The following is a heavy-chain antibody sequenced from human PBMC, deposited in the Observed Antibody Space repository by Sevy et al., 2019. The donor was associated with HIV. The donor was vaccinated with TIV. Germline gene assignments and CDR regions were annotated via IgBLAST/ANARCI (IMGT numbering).Heavy chain of an antibody. J-gene: IGHJ4*02. V-gene: IGHV1-2*06. Sequence: ASVKVSCKASRFTLTGYYIHWMRKAPGQGFEWMGRLNPNTGGSNYAQKFQGRITLTANTSVNAGYMELSGLTSDDTAVYYCARDRLSYYGSGPADYWGQGTLVTVSS. CDR1: RFTLTGYY. CDR2: LNPNTGGS. D-gene: IGHD3-10*01. CDR3: ARDRLSYYGSGPADY.